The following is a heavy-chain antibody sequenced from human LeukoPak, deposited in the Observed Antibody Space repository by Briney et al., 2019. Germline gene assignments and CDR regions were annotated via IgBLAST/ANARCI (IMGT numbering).Heavy chain of an antibody. V-gene: IGHV4-31*03. Sequence: SQTLSLTCTVSGGSISSGGYYWSWIRQHPGKGLEWIGYIYYSGSTYYNPSLKSRVTISVDTSKNQFSLKLSSVTAADTAVYYCARGPSGSYYTFDPWGQGTLVTVSS. D-gene: IGHD3-10*01. CDR1: GGSISSGGYY. CDR3: ARGPSGSYYTFDP. J-gene: IGHJ5*02. CDR2: IYYSGST.